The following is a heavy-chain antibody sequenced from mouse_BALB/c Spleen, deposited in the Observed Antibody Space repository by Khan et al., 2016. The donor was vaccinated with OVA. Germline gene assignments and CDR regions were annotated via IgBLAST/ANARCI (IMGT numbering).Heavy chain of an antibody. CDR1: GFSLTGYG. V-gene: IGHV2-6-7*01. D-gene: IGHD2-10*01. CDR2: LWGDGST. Sequence: QVQLKQSGPGLVAPSQSLSITCTVSGFSLTGYGVNWVRQPPGKGLEWLGMLWGDGSTAYNSALKSRLCISKDNSKSQVFLQMNSLQTDDTARYYGARAYYANYREAMDYWGKGTSVAVSS. J-gene: IGHJ4*01. CDR3: ARAYYANYREAMDY.